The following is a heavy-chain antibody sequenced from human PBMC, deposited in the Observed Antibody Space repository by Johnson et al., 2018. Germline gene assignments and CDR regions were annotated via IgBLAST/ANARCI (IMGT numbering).Heavy chain of an antibody. CDR3: AKDGVTTDYYYYGMDV. D-gene: IGHD4-11*01. CDR2: ISWNSGSI. J-gene: IGHJ6*02. Sequence: VQLVESGGGLVQPGRSLRLSCAASGFTFDDYAMHWVRQAPGKGLEWVSGISWNSGSIGYADSVKGRFTISRDNAKNSLYLQMNRLRAEDTALYYCAKDGVTTDYYYYGMDVGGQGATVTVSS. V-gene: IGHV3-9*01. CDR1: GFTFDDYA.